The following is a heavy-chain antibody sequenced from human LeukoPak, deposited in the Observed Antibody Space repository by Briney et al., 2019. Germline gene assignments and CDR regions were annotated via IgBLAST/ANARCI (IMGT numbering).Heavy chain of an antibody. V-gene: IGHV1-69*02. D-gene: IGHD3-22*01. CDR3: ARAGEYYYDSSGYYLDY. Sequence: ASVKVSCKASGGTFSSYTISWVRQAPGQGLEWMGRIIPILGIANYAQKFQGRVTITADKSTSTAYMELSSLRSEDTAVYYCARAGEYYYDSSGYYLDYWGQGTPVTVSS. CDR2: IIPILGIA. J-gene: IGHJ4*02. CDR1: GGTFSSYT.